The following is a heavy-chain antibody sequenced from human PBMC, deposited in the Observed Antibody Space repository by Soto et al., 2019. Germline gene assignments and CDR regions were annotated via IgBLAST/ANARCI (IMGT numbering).Heavy chain of an antibody. D-gene: IGHD3-22*01. J-gene: IGHJ4*02. CDR2: TRFSGGII. CDR3: VRKNSRATTRPY. CDR1: GFTLSTSS. V-gene: IGHV3-48*01. Sequence: PGGSLRLSCAASGFTLSTSSMSWVRQAPGKGLEWVSYTRFSGGIIYYADSVRGRFAISRDNAKNSLYLEMNSLRAEDTAVYYCVRKNSRATTRPYWGQGTLVTVSS.